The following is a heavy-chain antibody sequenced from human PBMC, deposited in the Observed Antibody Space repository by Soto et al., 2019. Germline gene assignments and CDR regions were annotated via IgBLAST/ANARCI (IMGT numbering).Heavy chain of an antibody. CDR1: GGTFSSYA. CDR3: AREGDYCGSGTIDY. V-gene: IGHV1-69*12. J-gene: IGHJ4*02. Sequence: QVQLVQSGAEVKKPGSSVKVSCKASGGTFSSYAISWVRQAPGQGLEWMGGIIPIFGTANYAQKFQGRVTINANESTSTAYKELSSLRSEDTAVYYCAREGDYCGSGTIDYWGQGTLVTVSS. CDR2: IIPIFGTA. D-gene: IGHD3-10*01.